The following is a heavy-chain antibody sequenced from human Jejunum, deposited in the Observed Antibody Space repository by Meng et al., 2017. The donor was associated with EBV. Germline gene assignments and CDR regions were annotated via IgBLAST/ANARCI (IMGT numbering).Heavy chain of an antibody. CDR3: ARGASYGSALP. V-gene: IGHV1-8*01. J-gene: IGHJ5*02. CDR2: RNPNSGNT. CDR1: GYTFISYD. Sequence: QVQPVESGAEGKKPXASVKVSCKASGYTFISYDSNWVRQASGQGLEWIGWRNPNSGNTGYAQKFQGRVTMTRDTSISTAYMELSSLGSEYTAVYCCARGASYGSALPWGQGTLVTVSS. D-gene: IGHD5-18*01.